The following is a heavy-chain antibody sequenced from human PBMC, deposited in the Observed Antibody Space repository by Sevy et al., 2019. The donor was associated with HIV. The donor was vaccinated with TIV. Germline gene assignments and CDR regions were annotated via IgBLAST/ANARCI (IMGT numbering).Heavy chain of an antibody. Sequence: GGSLRLSCAASGFTVSSNYMSWVRQAPGKGLEWVSVIYSGGSTYYADSVKGRFTISRDNSKNTLYLQMNSLRAEDTAVYYCARDGVGVPFGAFDIWGQGTMVTVSS. CDR2: IYSGGST. CDR3: ARDGVGVPFGAFDI. J-gene: IGHJ3*02. V-gene: IGHV3-53*01. CDR1: GFTVSSNY. D-gene: IGHD1-26*01.